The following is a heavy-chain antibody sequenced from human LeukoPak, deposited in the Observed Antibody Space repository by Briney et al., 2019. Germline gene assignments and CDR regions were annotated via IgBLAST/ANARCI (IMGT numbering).Heavy chain of an antibody. CDR2: INSDGSST. CDR3: ARDRGSMVRGVSDY. J-gene: IGHJ4*02. V-gene: IGHV3-74*01. Sequence: GGSLRLSCAASGFTFSSYWMHWVRQAPGEGLVWVSRINSDGSSTSYADSVKGRFTISRDNAKNTLYLQMNSLRAEDTAVYYCARDRGSMVRGVSDYWGQGTLVTVSS. D-gene: IGHD3-10*01. CDR1: GFTFSSYW.